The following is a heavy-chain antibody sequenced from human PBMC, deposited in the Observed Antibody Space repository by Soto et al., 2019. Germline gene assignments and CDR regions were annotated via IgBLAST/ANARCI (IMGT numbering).Heavy chain of an antibody. Sequence: GGSLRLSCAASGFTFSNAWMNWVRQAPGKGLEWVGRIKSKTDGGTTDYAAPVKGRFTISRDDSKNTLYVQMNSVKTEDTAVYYCTTVRQVESQSYFDYWGQGTLVTVSS. CDR3: TTVRQVESQSYFDY. V-gene: IGHV3-15*07. D-gene: IGHD4-17*01. J-gene: IGHJ4*02. CDR1: GFTFSNAW. CDR2: IKSKTDGGTT.